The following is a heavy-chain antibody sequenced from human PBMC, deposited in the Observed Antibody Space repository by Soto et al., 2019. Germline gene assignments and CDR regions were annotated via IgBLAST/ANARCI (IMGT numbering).Heavy chain of an antibody. Sequence: GGSLRLSCAASGFTCSSYAMHWVRQAPGKGLEWVAVISYDGSNKYYADSVKGRFTISRDNSKNTLYLQMNSLRAEDTAVYYCARDKKRLFLSGPTYGMDVSCQGTTLTV. J-gene: IGHJ6*02. CDR2: ISYDGSNK. CDR1: GFTCSSYA. V-gene: IGHV3-30-3*01. D-gene: IGHD3-3*01. CDR3: ARDKKRLFLSGPTYGMDV.